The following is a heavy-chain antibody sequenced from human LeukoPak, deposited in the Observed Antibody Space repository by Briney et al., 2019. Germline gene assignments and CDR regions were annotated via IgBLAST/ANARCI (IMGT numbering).Heavy chain of an antibody. CDR2: ISSSGDSM. CDR1: GFTFSDYY. J-gene: IGHJ6*02. V-gene: IGHV3-11*01. Sequence: PGGSLRLSCAASGFTFSDYYMNWIRQAPGKGLEWISFISSSGDSMYFADSVRGRFTISRDNAKNSLYLQMNSLRVEDTAVYYCAREVVIVPDYYYYGLDVWAKGPRSPSP. D-gene: IGHD2/OR15-2a*01. CDR3: AREVVIVPDYYYYGLDV.